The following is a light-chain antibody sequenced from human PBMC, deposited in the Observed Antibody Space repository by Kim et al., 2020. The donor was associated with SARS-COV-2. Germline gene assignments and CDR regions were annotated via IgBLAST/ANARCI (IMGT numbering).Light chain of an antibody. V-gene: IGLV3-1*01. Sequence: VSPGQTASITCSGDKLGDKYACWYQQKPGQSPVLVIYQDSKRPSGIPERFSGSNSGNTATLTISGTQAMDEADYYCQAWDSSTVVFGGGTKLTV. J-gene: IGLJ2*01. CDR1: KLGDKY. CDR3: QAWDSSTVV. CDR2: QDS.